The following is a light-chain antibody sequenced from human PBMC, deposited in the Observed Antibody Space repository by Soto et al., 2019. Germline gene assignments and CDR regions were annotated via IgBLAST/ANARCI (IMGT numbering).Light chain of an antibody. CDR3: QQYNRYSPYT. Sequence: DIQMTQSPSTLSASVGDRVNITCRASQSISSWLAWYQQKPGKAPKLLIYYASSLESGVPSSFSGSGSGTEFTLTISILQPDDFATYYCQQYNRYSPYTFGQGTQLEIK. J-gene: IGKJ2*01. CDR1: QSISSW. CDR2: YAS. V-gene: IGKV1-5*01.